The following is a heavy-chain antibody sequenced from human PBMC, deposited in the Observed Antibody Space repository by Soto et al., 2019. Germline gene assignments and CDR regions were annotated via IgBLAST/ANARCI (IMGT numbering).Heavy chain of an antibody. V-gene: IGHV1-8*02. CDR1: GGTFSSYA. CDR2: MNPNSGST. CDR3: ARGRGYSDGIDY. J-gene: IGHJ4*02. D-gene: IGHD2-15*01. Sequence: QVQLVQSGAEVKKPGSSVKVSCKASGGTFSSYAISWVRQAPGQGLEWMGWMNPNSGSTGSAQKFQGRVAMTRDTSISTAYMELSSLRSDDTAVYYCARGRGYSDGIDYWGQGTLVTVSS.